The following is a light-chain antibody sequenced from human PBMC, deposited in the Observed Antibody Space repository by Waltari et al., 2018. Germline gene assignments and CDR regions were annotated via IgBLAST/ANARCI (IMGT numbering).Light chain of an antibody. Sequence: DIKITHPPSPLSASVGERITISCRASHSIERWLAWYQQKPGKAPKLLIYKTSSLESGVASRFSGSGYGTEFTLTISSLQPDDLATYYCQEYKTYRTSGQGTKVEIK. CDR1: HSIERW. V-gene: IGKV1-5*03. CDR3: QEYKTYRT. CDR2: KTS. J-gene: IGKJ1*01.